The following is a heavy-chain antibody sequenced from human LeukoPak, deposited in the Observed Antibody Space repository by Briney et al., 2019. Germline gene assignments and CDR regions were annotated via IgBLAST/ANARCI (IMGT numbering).Heavy chain of an antibody. CDR2: ISAYNGNT. V-gene: IGHV1-18*01. J-gene: IGHJ4*02. D-gene: IGHD4-23*01. CDR3: ARGKGGKTPTYYFDY. Sequence: ASVKVSCKASGYTFTSYGISWVRQAPGQGLEWMGWISAYNGNTNYAQKLQGRVTMTTDTSTSTAYMELRSLRSDDTAVYYCARGKGGKTPTYYFDYWGQGTLVTVSS. CDR1: GYTFTSYG.